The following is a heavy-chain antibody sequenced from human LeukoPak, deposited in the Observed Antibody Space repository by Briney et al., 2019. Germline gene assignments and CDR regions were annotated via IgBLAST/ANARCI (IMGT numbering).Heavy chain of an antibody. CDR2: IYHSGST. D-gene: IGHD6-6*01. V-gene: IGHV4-59*01. CDR3: ARGGAARLHFQN. J-gene: IGHJ1*01. Sequence: SETLSLTCTVSGGSISTYYWNWIRQPPGKGLEWIGYIYHSGSTNYNPSLQSRVTISVDTPKNQFSLNLNSVTAADTAVYYCARGGAARLHFQNWGQGTLVTVSS. CDR1: GGSISTYY.